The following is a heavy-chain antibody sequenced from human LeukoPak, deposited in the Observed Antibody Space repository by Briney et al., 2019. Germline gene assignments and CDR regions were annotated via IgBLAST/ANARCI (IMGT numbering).Heavy chain of an antibody. J-gene: IGHJ4*02. CDR3: ARDPGDSSGYCADY. Sequence: ASVKVSCKASGYTFTSYYMHWVQQAPGQGLEWMGWISAYNGNTNYAQELQGRVTMTTDTSTSTAYMELRSLRSDDTAVYYCARDPGDSSGYCADYWGQGTLVTVSS. CDR2: ISAYNGNT. CDR1: GYTFTSYY. V-gene: IGHV1-18*04. D-gene: IGHD3-22*01.